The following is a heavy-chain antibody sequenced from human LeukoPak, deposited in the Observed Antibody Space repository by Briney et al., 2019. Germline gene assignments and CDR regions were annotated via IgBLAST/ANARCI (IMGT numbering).Heavy chain of an antibody. CDR1: GYTFTSYD. CDR2: MNPNSGNT. D-gene: IGHD4-17*01. Sequence: ASVKVSCKASGYTFTSYDINWVRQDTGQGLEWMGWMNPNSGNTGYAQKFQGRVTMTRNTSISTAYMELSSLRSEDTAVYYCARGPRDYGDAYFDYWGQGTLVTVSS. V-gene: IGHV1-8*01. CDR3: ARGPRDYGDAYFDY. J-gene: IGHJ4*02.